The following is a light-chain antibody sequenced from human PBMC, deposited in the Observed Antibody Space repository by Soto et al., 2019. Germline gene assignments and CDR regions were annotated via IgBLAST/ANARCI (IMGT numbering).Light chain of an antibody. Sequence: EIVINHSPATLSVSPCERATLSSSASQSVGSTYLAGYQQQPGQAPRLLIYAASSRATGIPDRFSGSGSGTDFTLTISSLQSEDFALYYCHQYANWPQTFGQGTKVDI. CDR1: QSVGSTY. J-gene: IGKJ1*01. CDR2: AAS. V-gene: IGKV3D-15*01. CDR3: HQYANWPQT.